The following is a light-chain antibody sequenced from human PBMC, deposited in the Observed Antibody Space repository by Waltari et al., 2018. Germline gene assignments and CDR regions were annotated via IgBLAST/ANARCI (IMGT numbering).Light chain of an antibody. CDR2: GAY. V-gene: IGKV3-20*01. Sequence: VLTQYPGTLSLSPGETATLSSRAGPRLTNKYLAWYHQKPGQAPQLPICGAYSRAAGIPDMFSGSASGTAFTLTISRLKPEDSAVYYCQQYGSSIMYTFGQGTKLEIK. CDR3: QQYGSSIMYT. J-gene: IGKJ2*01. CDR1: PRLTNKY.